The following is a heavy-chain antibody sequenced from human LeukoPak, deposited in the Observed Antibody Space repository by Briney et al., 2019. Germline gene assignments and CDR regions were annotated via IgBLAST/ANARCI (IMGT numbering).Heavy chain of an antibody. Sequence: GGSLRLSCAASGFTFSSYAMHWVRQAPGKGLEWVAVISYDGSNKYYADSVKGRFTISRDNSKNTLYLQMNSLRAEDTAVYYCARDPTYYLRYGYFDSWGQGTLVTVSS. J-gene: IGHJ4*02. V-gene: IGHV3-30-3*01. D-gene: IGHD1-26*01. CDR3: ARDPTYYLRYGYFDS. CDR1: GFTFSSYA. CDR2: ISYDGSNK.